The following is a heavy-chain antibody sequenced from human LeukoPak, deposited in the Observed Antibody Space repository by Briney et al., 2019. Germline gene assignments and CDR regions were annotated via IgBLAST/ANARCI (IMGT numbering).Heavy chain of an antibody. D-gene: IGHD4-17*01. Sequence: GGSLRLSCAASGFTFSSYAMSWVRQASGKGLEWVSAISGSGGSTYYADSVKGRFTISRDNSKNTLYLQMNSLRAEDTAVYYCRKREDYGDYIQDDYWAREPWSPSPQ. V-gene: IGHV3-23*01. CDR3: RKREDYGDYIQDDY. CDR2: ISGSGGST. CDR1: GFTFSSYA. J-gene: IGHJ4*02.